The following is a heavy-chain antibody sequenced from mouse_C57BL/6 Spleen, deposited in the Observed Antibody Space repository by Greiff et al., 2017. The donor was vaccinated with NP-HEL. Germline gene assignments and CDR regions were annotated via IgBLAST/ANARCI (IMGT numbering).Heavy chain of an antibody. CDR2: IYPRDGST. D-gene: IGHD1-1*01. Sequence: QVQLKQSGPELVKPGASVKLSCKASGYTFTSYDINWVKQRPGQGLEWIGWIYPRDGSTKYNEKFKGKATLTVDTSSSTAYMELHSLTSEDSAVYFCARIYGSSSWYFDVWGTGTTVTVSS. CDR1: GYTFTSYD. J-gene: IGHJ1*03. V-gene: IGHV1-85*01. CDR3: ARIYGSSSWYFDV.